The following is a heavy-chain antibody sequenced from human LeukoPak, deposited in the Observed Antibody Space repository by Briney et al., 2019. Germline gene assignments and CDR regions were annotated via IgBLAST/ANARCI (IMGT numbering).Heavy chain of an antibody. J-gene: IGHJ5*02. Sequence: GASVKVSCKDSGYTFTGYYMHWVRQAPGQGLEWMGRINPNSGGTNYAQKFQGRVTMTRDTSISTAYMELSRLRSDDTAVYYCARTYGSGSYYNGWFDPWGQGTLVTVSS. D-gene: IGHD3-10*01. CDR2: INPNSGGT. CDR3: ARTYGSGSYYNGWFDP. CDR1: GYTFTGYY. V-gene: IGHV1-2*06.